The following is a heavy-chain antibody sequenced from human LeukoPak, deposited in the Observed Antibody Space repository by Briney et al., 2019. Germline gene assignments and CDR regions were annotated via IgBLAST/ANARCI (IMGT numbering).Heavy chain of an antibody. V-gene: IGHV3-48*03. D-gene: IGHD6-13*01. Sequence: GGSLRLSCAASGFSFSSYEMNWVRQAPGKGLEWVSYIRSSGSTTYYADSVKGRFIISRDNAKDSLYLQMSSLRAEDTAVYYCARVGNSLNYFDCWGQGTLVTVSS. CDR1: GFSFSSYE. CDR3: ARVGNSLNYFDC. CDR2: IRSSGSTT. J-gene: IGHJ4*02.